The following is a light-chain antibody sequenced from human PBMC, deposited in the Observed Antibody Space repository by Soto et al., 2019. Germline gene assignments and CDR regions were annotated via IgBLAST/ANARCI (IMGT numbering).Light chain of an antibody. Sequence: QSPLTQPASVSGSPGQSITISCTGTSSDVGAYNLVSWYQHHPGKAPQLLIYDGSERPSGVSNRFSGSKSGNTASLTISGLQAEDEADYYCCSYAPGGIYVFGTGTKLTVL. CDR2: DGS. V-gene: IGLV2-23*01. J-gene: IGLJ1*01. CDR3: CSYAPGGIYV. CDR1: SSDVGAYNL.